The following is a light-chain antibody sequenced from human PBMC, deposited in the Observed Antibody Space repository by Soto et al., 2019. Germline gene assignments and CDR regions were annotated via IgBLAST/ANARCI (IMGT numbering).Light chain of an antibody. CDR2: GAS. CDR3: QQLNSYPLT. V-gene: IGKV1-9*01. J-gene: IGKJ3*01. CDR1: QAISSH. Sequence: DIQLTQSPSFLSASVGGRVTITCRASQAISSHLAWYQQKPGKAPNLLIYGASTLQSGVPSRFSGSGSGTQFTLTISSLQAEDFATCYCQQLNSYPLTFGPGTTVHIK.